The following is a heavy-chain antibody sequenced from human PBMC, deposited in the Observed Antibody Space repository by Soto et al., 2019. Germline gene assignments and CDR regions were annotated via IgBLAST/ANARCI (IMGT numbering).Heavy chain of an antibody. J-gene: IGHJ4*02. CDR1: GGSISSGGYY. CDR3: ARSHRDNWGSPDYFDY. Sequence: SETLCLTCTVSGGSISSGGYYWSWIRQHPGKGLEWIGYIYYNGDTYYNPSLKSRVSISIDTSKNQFSLRLTSVTAADTAVYYCARSHRDNWGSPDYFDYWGQGTLVTVSS. V-gene: IGHV4-31*03. D-gene: IGHD7-27*01. CDR2: IYYNGDT.